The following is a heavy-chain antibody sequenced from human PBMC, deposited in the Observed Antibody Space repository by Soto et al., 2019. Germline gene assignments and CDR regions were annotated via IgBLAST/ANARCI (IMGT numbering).Heavy chain of an antibody. V-gene: IGHV3-13*01. J-gene: IGHJ2*01. CDR3: ARERGTTGICYFDL. Sequence: EVQLVESGGGLVQPGGSLRLSCAASGFTFSDYDIHWVRQAAGKGLEWVSGIAISGDTNYAGSVTGRFTISRENARNSVYLQMNSLRAGDKAVYYCARERGTTGICYFDLWGRGTLVTVSS. D-gene: IGHD1-7*01. CDR1: GFTFSDYD. CDR2: IAISGDT.